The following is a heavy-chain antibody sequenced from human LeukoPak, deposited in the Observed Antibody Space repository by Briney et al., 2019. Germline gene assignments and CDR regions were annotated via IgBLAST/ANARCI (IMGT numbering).Heavy chain of an antibody. CDR2: IKQDGRDK. CDR3: ARVDGHAHWFDP. J-gene: IGHJ5*02. Sequence: GGSLGPSCAASGFTFRMSWVRQAPGKGLEWVANIKQDGRDKYYVDSVKGRFTISRDNAKNSLYLQMNSLRAEDTAVYYCARVDGHAHWFDPWGQGTLVTVSS. CDR1: GFTFR. V-gene: IGHV3-7*03.